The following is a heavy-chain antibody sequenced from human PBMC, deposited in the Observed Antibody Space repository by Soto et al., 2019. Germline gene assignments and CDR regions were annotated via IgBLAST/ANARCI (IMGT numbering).Heavy chain of an antibody. Sequence: GASVKVSCKASGYTFASYYMHWGRQAPGQGLEWMGIINPSGGSTSYAQKFQGRVTMTRDTSTSTVYMELSSLRSEDTAVYYCARDRGPTVTISPFGSYYYGMDVWGQGTTVTVSS. CDR2: INPSGGST. V-gene: IGHV1-46*01. CDR3: ARDRGPTVTISPFGSYYYGMDV. CDR1: GYTFASYY. J-gene: IGHJ6*02. D-gene: IGHD4-17*01.